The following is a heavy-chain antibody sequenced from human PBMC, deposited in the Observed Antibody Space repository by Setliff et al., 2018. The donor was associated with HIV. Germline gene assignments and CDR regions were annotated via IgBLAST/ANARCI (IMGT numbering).Heavy chain of an antibody. Sequence: ASVKVSCKVSGYTLTELSMHWVRQAPGKGLEWMGGFDPEDAETIYAQRFQGRVTMTEDTSTDTAYMELSSLSSEDTAVYYCATEMMYAQGSFDYWGQGTLVPVSS. V-gene: IGHV1-24*01. J-gene: IGHJ4*02. CDR3: ATEMMYAQGSFDY. CDR2: FDPEDAET. CDR1: GYTLTELS. D-gene: IGHD2-8*01.